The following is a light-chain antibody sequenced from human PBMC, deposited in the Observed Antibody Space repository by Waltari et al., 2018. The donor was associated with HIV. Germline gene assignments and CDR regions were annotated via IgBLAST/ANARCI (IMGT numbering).Light chain of an antibody. CDR3: AAWDDSLSGSYV. CDR2: RGN. J-gene: IGLJ1*01. V-gene: IGLV1-47*01. CDR1: SFNIGRNF. Sequence: QSVLTQPPSAPGPPGQRVIVSCSGSSFNIGRNFVSWYQQSPRTAPKGLIFRGNQRPSGVPDRFAGSKSGASASLAISGLRSEDEADYYCAAWDDSLSGSYVFGPGTKVTVL.